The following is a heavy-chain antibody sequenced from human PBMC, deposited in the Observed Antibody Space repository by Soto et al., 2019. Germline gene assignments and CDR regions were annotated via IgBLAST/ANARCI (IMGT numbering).Heavy chain of an antibody. V-gene: IGHV1-2*02. CDR3: ARGAQGFFPVSGIYFYFDH. CDR2: INAINGGT. D-gene: IGHD3-22*01. J-gene: IGHJ4*02. Sequence: ASVKVSCKGSGYTFGRDGMHWVRQAPGQGLEWLAWINAINGGTNVAQAFQDRVTMTADTSITTAYMDLARLRPDDTAIFYCARGAQGFFPVSGIYFYFDHWGQGTPVTVSS. CDR1: GYTFGRDG.